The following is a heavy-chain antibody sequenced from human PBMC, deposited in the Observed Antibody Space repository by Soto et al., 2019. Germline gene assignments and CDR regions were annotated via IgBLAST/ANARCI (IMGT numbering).Heavy chain of an antibody. J-gene: IGHJ4*02. Sequence: QITLKESGPTLVKPTQTLTLTCTFSGFSLTTRPVGVGWIRQAPGKAPEWLALIYCDDDKRYSPSLKSRLTITKDTSRNQVVLTMTNMDPVDTATYYCAHRRYVNGGWDWGDFDYWGQGTLVTVAS. CDR1: GFSLTTRPVG. CDR2: IYCDDDK. D-gene: IGHD1-26*01. CDR3: AHRRYVNGGWDWGDFDY. V-gene: IGHV2-5*02.